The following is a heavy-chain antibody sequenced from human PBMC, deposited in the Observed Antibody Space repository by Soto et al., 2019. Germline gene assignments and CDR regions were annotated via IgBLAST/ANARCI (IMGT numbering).Heavy chain of an antibody. CDR2: IHYSWSV. J-gene: IGHJ6*02. V-gene: IGHV4-30-4*01. Sequence: QVQLQESGPGLVRPSQTLSLTCTVSGGSISSEYYHWTWIRQAPGKGLEWIGYIHYSWSVHYNPSLQSRLTMSVATSKNLFSLKLSSVTAADTAVYFCAREDDGGDRDYYGLDVWGQGTTVTVSS. CDR3: AREDDGGDRDYYGLDV. CDR1: GGSISSEYYH. D-gene: IGHD2-21*02.